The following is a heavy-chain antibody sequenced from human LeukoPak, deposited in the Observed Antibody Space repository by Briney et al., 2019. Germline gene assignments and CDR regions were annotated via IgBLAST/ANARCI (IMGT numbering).Heavy chain of an antibody. Sequence: SETLSLTCAVYGGSFSGYYWSWIRQPPGKGREWIGEINHSGSTNYNPSLKSRVTISVDTSKNQFSLKLSSVTAADTAVYYCARVVTAYYYYYGMDVWGQGTTVTVSS. CDR2: INHSGST. J-gene: IGHJ6*02. D-gene: IGHD2-21*02. CDR1: GGSFSGYY. CDR3: ARVVTAYYYYYGMDV. V-gene: IGHV4-34*01.